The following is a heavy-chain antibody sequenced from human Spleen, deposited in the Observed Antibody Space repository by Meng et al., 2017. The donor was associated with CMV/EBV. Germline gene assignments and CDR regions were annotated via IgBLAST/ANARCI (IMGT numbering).Heavy chain of an antibody. Sequence: GESLKISCAASGFTFSSYWMSWVRQAPGKGLEWVANIKQDGSEKYYVDSVKGRFTISRDNTKNSLYLHINSLSAEDTAVYYCARDGAVAGNFDYWGQGTLVTVSS. CDR1: GFTFSSYW. V-gene: IGHV3-7*01. CDR2: IKQDGSEK. D-gene: IGHD6-19*01. J-gene: IGHJ4*02. CDR3: ARDGAVAGNFDY.